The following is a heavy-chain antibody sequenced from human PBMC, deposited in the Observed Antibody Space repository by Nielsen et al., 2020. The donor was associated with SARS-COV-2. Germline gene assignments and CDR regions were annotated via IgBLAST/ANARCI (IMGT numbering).Heavy chain of an antibody. CDR3: AKLPLTLGDAFDI. CDR2: ISWNSGSI. CDR1: GFTFDDYA. V-gene: IGHV3-9*01. J-gene: IGHJ3*02. Sequence: GGSLRLSCAASGFTFDDYAMHWVRQAPGKGLEWVSGISWNSGSIGYADSVKGRFTISRDNAKNSLYLQMNSLRAEDTALYYCAKLPLTLGDAFDIWGQGTMVTVSS. D-gene: IGHD3-16*01.